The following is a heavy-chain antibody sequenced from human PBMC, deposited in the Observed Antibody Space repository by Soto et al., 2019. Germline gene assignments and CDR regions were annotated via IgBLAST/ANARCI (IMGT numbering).Heavy chain of an antibody. CDR2: ISYDGSNK. CDR3: ASSRVYRSSWYYYYYGMDV. V-gene: IGHV3-30-3*01. CDR1: GFTFSSYA. Sequence: QVQLVESGGGVVQPGRSLRLSCAASGFTFSSYAMHWVRQAPGKGLEWVAVISYDGSNKYYADSVKGRFTISRDNSKNTLYLQMNSLRAEDTAVYYCASSRVYRSSWYYYYYGMDVWGQGTTVTVSS. D-gene: IGHD6-13*01. J-gene: IGHJ6*02.